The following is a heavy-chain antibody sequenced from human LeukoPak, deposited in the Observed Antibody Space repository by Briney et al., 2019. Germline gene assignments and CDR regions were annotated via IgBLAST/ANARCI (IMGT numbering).Heavy chain of an antibody. CDR1: GGSVSSGSHY. D-gene: IGHD5-12*01. CDR2: VYYSGST. Sequence: KPSETLSLTCPVSGGSVSSGSHYWSWIRQPPGKGLEWIGHVYYSGSTSYNPSLKGRVTISVDTSKNQFSLKLSSVTAADTAVYYCARRRQVYSGYDSEPYNWFDPWGQGTLVTVSS. V-gene: IGHV4-61*01. J-gene: IGHJ5*02. CDR3: ARRRQVYSGYDSEPYNWFDP.